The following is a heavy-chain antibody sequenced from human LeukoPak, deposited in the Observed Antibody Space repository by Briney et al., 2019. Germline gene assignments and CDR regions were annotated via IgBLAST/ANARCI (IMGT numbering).Heavy chain of an antibody. V-gene: IGHV3-21*01. CDR2: ISSSSGYI. D-gene: IGHD2-15*01. CDR1: GFTFSSYS. J-gene: IGHJ6*03. CDR3: ARAPRVDYMDV. Sequence: GGSLRLSCAASGFTFSSYSMNWVRQAPGKGLEWVSSISSSSGYIYYADSVKGRFTISRDNAKNSLYLQMNSLRAEDTAVYYCARAPRVDYMDVWGKGTTVTVSS.